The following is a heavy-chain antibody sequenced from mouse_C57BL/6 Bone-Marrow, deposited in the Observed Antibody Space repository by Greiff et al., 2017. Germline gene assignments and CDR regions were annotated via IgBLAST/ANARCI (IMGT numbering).Heavy chain of an antibody. CDR1: GFTFSDYY. CDR2: ISNGGGST. CDR3: ARHYGSSYVKAWFAY. V-gene: IGHV5-12*01. Sequence: EVHLVESGGGLVQPGGSLKLSCAASGFTFSDYYMYWVRQTPEKRLEWVAYISNGGGSTYYPDTVKGRFTISRDNAKNTLYLQMSRLKSEDTAMYYCARHYGSSYVKAWFAYWGQGTLVTVSA. D-gene: IGHD1-1*01. J-gene: IGHJ3*01.